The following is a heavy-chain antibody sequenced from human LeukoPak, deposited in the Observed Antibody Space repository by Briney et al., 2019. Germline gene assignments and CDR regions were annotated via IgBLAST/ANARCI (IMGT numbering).Heavy chain of an antibody. Sequence: GGSLRLSCAASGFTFDDYAMHWVRQAPGKGLEWVSGISWNSGSIGYADSVKGRFTISRENAKNSLYLQMNSLRAEDTALYYCAKVSGSMGPLDYWGQGTLVTVSS. V-gene: IGHV3-9*01. CDR2: ISWNSGSI. CDR1: GFTFDDYA. J-gene: IGHJ4*02. D-gene: IGHD7-27*01. CDR3: AKVSGSMGPLDY.